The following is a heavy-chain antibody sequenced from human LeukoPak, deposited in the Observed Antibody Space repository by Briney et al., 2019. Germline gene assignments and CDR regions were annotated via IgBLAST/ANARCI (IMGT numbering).Heavy chain of an antibody. CDR1: GFTFSSYG. J-gene: IGHJ6*02. CDR2: ISYDGSNK. D-gene: IGHD3-10*01. Sequence: PGESLRLSCAASGFTFSSYGMHWVRQAPGKGLEWVAVISYDGSNKYYADSVKGRFTISRDNAKNSLYLQMNSLRAEDTAVYYCAKWASVGFGDRRNGMDVWGQGTTVTVSS. CDR3: AKWASVGFGDRRNGMDV. V-gene: IGHV3-30*18.